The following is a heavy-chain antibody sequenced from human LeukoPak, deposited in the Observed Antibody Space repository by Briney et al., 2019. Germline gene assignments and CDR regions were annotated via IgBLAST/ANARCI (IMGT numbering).Heavy chain of an antibody. D-gene: IGHD1-1*01. V-gene: IGHV4-59*10. J-gene: IGHJ4*02. CDR1: GASINVYY. CDR2: IYASGST. Sequence: SETLSPTCDVSGASINVYYWSWVRQPAGKGLEWIGRIYASGSTNYNPSLKDRVTMSVDTSKNQFSLKLRSVTAADTAVYYCARTYSENWSEYYFDYWGQGSLVTVSS. CDR3: ARTYSENWSEYYFDY.